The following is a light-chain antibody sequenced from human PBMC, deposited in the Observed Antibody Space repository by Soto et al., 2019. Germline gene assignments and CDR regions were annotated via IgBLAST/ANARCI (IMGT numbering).Light chain of an antibody. CDR1: QSVNNW. V-gene: IGKV1-5*03. J-gene: IGKJ4*01. Sequence: IQMTQSPSTLSASVGDRVTITCRASQSVNNWLAWYQQKPGKAPKLLIYKASILASGVPSRFSVSGSETEFTLAISSLQPADFAIYFYQHYNPYSFTFGGGTNVEI. CDR2: KAS. CDR3: QHYNPYSFT.